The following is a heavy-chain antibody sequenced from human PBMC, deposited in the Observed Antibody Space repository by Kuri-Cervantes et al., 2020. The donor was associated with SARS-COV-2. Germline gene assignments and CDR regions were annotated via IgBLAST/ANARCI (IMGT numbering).Heavy chain of an antibody. CDR3: ARGGFGEFSPSYYYYGMDV. J-gene: IGHJ6*02. CDR1: GGTFSSYA. V-gene: IGHV1-69*10. Sequence: SVKVSCKASGGTFSSYAVSWVRQAPGQGLEWMGGIIPIFGIANYAQKFQGRVTITADKSTSTAYMELSSLRSEDTAVYYCARGGFGEFSPSYYYYGMDVWGQGTTVTVSS. CDR2: IIPIFGIA. D-gene: IGHD3-10*01.